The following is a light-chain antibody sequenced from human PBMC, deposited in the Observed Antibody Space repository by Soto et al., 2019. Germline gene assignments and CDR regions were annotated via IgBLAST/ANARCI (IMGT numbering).Light chain of an antibody. CDR3: QQYNDYSIT. V-gene: IGKV1-5*01. J-gene: IGKJ5*01. CDR2: DAS. Sequence: DIQMTQSPSTLSASVGDRVTITCRASQSVSSWLAWYQQKAGKAPILLIYDASSVESGVPSRFSGSGFGTEFTLTISSLRPDDFATYYCQQYNDYSITFGQGTRLEIK. CDR1: QSVSSW.